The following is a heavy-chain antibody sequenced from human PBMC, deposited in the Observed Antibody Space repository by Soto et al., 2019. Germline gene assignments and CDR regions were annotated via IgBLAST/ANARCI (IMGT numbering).Heavy chain of an antibody. V-gene: IGHV1-69*13. CDR3: ARDSRAYCSSTSCFQDFDY. D-gene: IGHD2-2*01. Sequence: ASVKVSCKASGGTFSSYAISWVRQAPGQGLEWMGGIIPIFGTANYAQKFQGRVTITADESTSTAYMELSRLRSEDTAVYYCARDSRAYCSSTSCFQDFDYWGQGTLVTVSS. CDR2: IIPIFGTA. CDR1: GGTFSSYA. J-gene: IGHJ4*02.